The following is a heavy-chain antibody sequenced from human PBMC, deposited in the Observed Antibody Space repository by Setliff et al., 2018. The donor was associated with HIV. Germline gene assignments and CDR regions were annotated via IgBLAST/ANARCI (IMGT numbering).Heavy chain of an antibody. D-gene: IGHD6-6*01. J-gene: IGHJ3*02. CDR2: LYYTDNT. CDR1: GVSVRSGSYY. CDR3: ARVSSDAFDI. V-gene: IGHV4-61*01. Sequence: SETLSLTCTVSGVSVRSGSYYWSWIRQPPGKGLEWIGYLYYTDNTNYNPTLKSRVTISVDTSKNQFSLKLSSVTVADTAVYYCARVSSDAFDIWGQGTVVTVSS.